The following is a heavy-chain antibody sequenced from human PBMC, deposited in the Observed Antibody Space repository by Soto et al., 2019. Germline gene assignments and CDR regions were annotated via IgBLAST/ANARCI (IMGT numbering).Heavy chain of an antibody. CDR3: AKDRSTYYIVPPFDP. V-gene: IGHV3-23*01. Sequence: EVQLLESGGGLVQPGVSLRLSCAASGFTFSSYAMSWVRQAPGKGLEWVSAISGSGGRTYYAASVKGPFTITRDNSKNTLYLQMNSLRAEDTAVYYCAKDRSTYYIVPPFDPWGQGTLITVSS. D-gene: IGHD3-10*01. J-gene: IGHJ5*02. CDR1: GFTFSSYA. CDR2: ISGSGGRT.